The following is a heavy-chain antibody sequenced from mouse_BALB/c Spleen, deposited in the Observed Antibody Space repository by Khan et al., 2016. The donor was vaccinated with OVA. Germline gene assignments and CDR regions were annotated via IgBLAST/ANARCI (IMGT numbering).Heavy chain of an antibody. CDR1: GFSLTNYG. CDR2: IWSDGTT. V-gene: IGHV2-6-1*01. Sequence: QVQLKQSGPGLVAPSQSLSITCTISGFSLTNYGVHWVRQPPGKGLEWLVVIWSDGTTTYYSALKSRLTISKDHSKNQVFLKMDSLQTDDTAMYYCARQPYFHYYVMDYWGQGTSVTVSS. CDR3: ARQPYFHYYVMDY. J-gene: IGHJ4*01. D-gene: IGHD2-10*01.